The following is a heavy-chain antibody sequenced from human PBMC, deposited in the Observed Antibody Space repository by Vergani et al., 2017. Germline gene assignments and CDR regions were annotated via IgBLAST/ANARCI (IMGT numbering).Heavy chain of an antibody. V-gene: IGHV4-39*01. J-gene: IGHJ4*02. CDR2: IYQSGGA. CDR3: ARTESFILRYFHWAL. CDR1: GGSITSSSYY. Sequence: QLHLQESGPGLVKPSETLSLTCTVSGGSITSSSYYWGWIRQPPGKGLEWIGNIYQSGGAYYNPSFKGRVTISVDTSKNQFSLEVTSVTAADTSIYFCARTESFILRYFHWALWGQGTLVTVSS. D-gene: IGHD3-9*01.